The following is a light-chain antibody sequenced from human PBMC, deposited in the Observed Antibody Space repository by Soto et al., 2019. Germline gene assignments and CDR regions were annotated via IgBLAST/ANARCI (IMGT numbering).Light chain of an antibody. CDR1: NIGSQS. Sequence: SYELTQPPSVSVAPGQAARITCGGNNIGSQSVHWYQQKPGQAPVVVIYYDSDRPSGIPERFSGSNSGNTATLTITRVEAGDEADYYCQVWDSSSDHYVFGTGTKLTVL. CDR3: QVWDSSSDHYV. CDR2: YDS. J-gene: IGLJ1*01. V-gene: IGLV3-21*04.